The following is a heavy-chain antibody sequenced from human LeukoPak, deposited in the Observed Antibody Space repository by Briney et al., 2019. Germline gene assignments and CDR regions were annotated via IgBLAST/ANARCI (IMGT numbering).Heavy chain of an antibody. CDR3: ARVSSAAGTGLYAFDV. CDR2: IIPILGIA. J-gene: IGHJ3*01. D-gene: IGHD6-13*01. CDR1: GGTFSSYA. Sequence: GASVKVSCKASGGTFSSYAISWVRQAPGQGLEWMGRIIPILGIANYAQKFQGRVTITADKSTGTAYMELSSLRSEDTAVYYCARVSSAAGTGLYAFDVWGQGTMVTFSS. V-gene: IGHV1-69*04.